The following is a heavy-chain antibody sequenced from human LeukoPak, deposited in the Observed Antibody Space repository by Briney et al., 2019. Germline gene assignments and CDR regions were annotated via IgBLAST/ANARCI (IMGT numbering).Heavy chain of an antibody. CDR2: IYYSGST. Sequence: SETLSLTCTVSGGSISRGGYYWSWIRQHPGKGLEWIGYIYYSGSTYYDSSIKSRGTTSVDTSKNKFYLKLSSVTAADTAVYSCARAKSWFDPWGQGTLVTVS. CDR1: GGSISRGGYY. V-gene: IGHV4-31*03. J-gene: IGHJ5*02. CDR3: ARAKSWFDP.